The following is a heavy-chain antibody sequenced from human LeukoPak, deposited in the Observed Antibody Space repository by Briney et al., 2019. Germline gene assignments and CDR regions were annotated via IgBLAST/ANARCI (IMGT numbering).Heavy chain of an antibody. CDR1: GFTVSSNY. Sequence: GGSLRLSCAASGFTVSSNYMSWVRQAPGKGLEWVSVIYSGGSTYYADSVKGRFTISRDNAKNSLYLQMNSLRDEDTAVYYCARDEGYSGYVQDYWGQGTLVTVSS. CDR3: ARDEGYSGYVQDY. J-gene: IGHJ4*02. V-gene: IGHV3-53*01. CDR2: IYSGGST. D-gene: IGHD5-12*01.